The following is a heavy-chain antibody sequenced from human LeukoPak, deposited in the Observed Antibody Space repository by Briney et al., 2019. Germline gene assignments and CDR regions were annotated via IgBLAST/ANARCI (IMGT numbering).Heavy chain of an antibody. J-gene: IGHJ5*02. Sequence: PSETLSLTCTVSGGSISSDYWSWIRQPPGKGLKWIGHIYYSGITNYNPSLKSRVTISLDTSKSQFSLRLSSVTAADTAVYYCARLSGRSDGPEFDPWGQGTLVTVSS. D-gene: IGHD6-25*01. V-gene: IGHV4-59*08. CDR2: IYYSGIT. CDR1: GGSISSDY. CDR3: ARLSGRSDGPEFDP.